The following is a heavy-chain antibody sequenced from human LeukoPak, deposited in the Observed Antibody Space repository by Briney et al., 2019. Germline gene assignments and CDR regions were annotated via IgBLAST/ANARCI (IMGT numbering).Heavy chain of an antibody. D-gene: IGHD2-15*01. CDR1: GYTFTGYY. V-gene: IGHV1-2*02. Sequence: ASVKVSCKASGYTFTGYYMHWVRQAPGQGLEWMGWINPDSGDTEYQQKFQGRVTMTRDTSIATVYMELSSLRSEDTAVYYCARDLTYCSGGSCYSVVWGQGTTVTVSS. CDR3: ARDLTYCSGGSCYSVV. CDR2: INPDSGDT. J-gene: IGHJ6*02.